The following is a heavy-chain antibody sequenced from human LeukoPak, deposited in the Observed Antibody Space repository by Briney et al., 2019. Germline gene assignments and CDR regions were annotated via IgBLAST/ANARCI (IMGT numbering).Heavy chain of an antibody. J-gene: IGHJ4*02. CDR1: GFTFSSYA. D-gene: IGHD7-27*01. Sequence: GGSLRLSCAASGFTFSSYAMHWVRQAPGKGLEWVAVISYDGSNKYYVDSVKGRFTISRDNSKNTLYLQMNSLRAEDTAVYYCARDSLTGPLDYWGQGTLVTVSS. V-gene: IGHV3-30*01. CDR2: ISYDGSNK. CDR3: ARDSLTGPLDY.